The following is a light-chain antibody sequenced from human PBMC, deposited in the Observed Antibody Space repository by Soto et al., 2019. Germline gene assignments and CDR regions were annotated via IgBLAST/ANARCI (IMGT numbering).Light chain of an antibody. CDR2: KAS. V-gene: IGKV1-5*03. CDR1: QSISPW. Sequence: DIRMTQSPSTLYASVGDSVTITCRASQSISPWLAWYQQKPGKAPTLLIYKASSLEGGVPSRFSGSGSGTDFNITISSLQPDDFATYYCQQYTTNPLTFGGGTTVEIK. CDR3: QQYTTNPLT. J-gene: IGKJ4*01.